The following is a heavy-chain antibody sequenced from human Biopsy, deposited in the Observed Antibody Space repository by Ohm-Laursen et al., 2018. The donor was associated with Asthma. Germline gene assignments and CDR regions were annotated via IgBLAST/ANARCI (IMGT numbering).Heavy chain of an antibody. J-gene: IGHJ4*02. V-gene: IGHV1-24*01. CDR3: ASDFPKDYVRYNFQF. Sequence: ATVKVSCKISGYSLTDLSMHWVRQAPGQGLEWMGGHDHEEGGTVNARRFQGRVTMTEDTSTDTAYMELSSLSSDDTAVYYCASDFPKDYVRYNFQFWGQRTLVTVSS. D-gene: IGHD4-17*01. CDR2: HDHEEGGT. CDR1: GYSLTDLS.